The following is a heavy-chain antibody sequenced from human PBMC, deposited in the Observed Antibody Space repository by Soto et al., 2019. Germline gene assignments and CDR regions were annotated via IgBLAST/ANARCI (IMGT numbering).Heavy chain of an antibody. V-gene: IGHV4-59*07. D-gene: IGHD3-22*01. Sequence: SDTLSLTCTDSGDSISSYYWIWIRQPPGKGLEWIGYIYFRGTTNYNPSLKSRVTMSADTSKNQFSLKLNSVTAADTAVYYCSSMNYYDTSGYPFYYWGHGMMVTV. CDR2: IYFRGTT. J-gene: IGHJ4*01. CDR3: SSMNYYDTSGYPFYY. CDR1: GDSISSYY.